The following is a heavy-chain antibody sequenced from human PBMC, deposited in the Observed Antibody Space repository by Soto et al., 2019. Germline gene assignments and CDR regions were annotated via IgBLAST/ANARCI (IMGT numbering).Heavy chain of an antibody. J-gene: IGHJ3*02. CDR2: ISGSGVST. D-gene: IGHD5-12*01. V-gene: IGHV3-23*01. CDR3: AKDESGYDAFDI. CDR1: GFTFSSYA. Sequence: GGSLRLSCAASGFTFSSYAMSWVRQAPGKGLEWVSAISGSGVSTYYVDPVKGRFTISRDNSKNTLYLRMNSLRAEDTAVYYCAKDESGYDAFDIWGQGTMVTVSS.